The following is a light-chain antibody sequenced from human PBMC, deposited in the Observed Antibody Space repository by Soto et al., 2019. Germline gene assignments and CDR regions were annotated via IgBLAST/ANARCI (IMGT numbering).Light chain of an antibody. CDR3: QPYNSFSGT. J-gene: IGKJ1*01. CDR2: DAS. V-gene: IGKV1-5*01. CDR1: QTIISW. Sequence: DIQMTQSPSTLSASVGDIVTITCRASQTIISWFAWYQQKPGKAPNLLIYDASSLESGVPSRFSGRGSGTQFTLTISSLQPDDFATYYCQPYNSFSGTFGPGTKV.